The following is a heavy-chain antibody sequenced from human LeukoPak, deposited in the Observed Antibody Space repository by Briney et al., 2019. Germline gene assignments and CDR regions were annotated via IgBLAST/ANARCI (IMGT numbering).Heavy chain of an antibody. D-gene: IGHD5-12*01. V-gene: IGHV4-39*01. CDR2: IYYSGST. Sequence: PSETLSLTCTVSGGSISSGSYYWGWIRQPPGKGLERIGSIYYSGSTYYNPSLKSRVTISVDTSKNQFSLKLSSVTAADTAVFYCARDIVATYGGYYYYGMDVWGQGTTVTVSS. CDR1: GGSISSGSYY. J-gene: IGHJ6*02. CDR3: ARDIVATYGGYYYYGMDV.